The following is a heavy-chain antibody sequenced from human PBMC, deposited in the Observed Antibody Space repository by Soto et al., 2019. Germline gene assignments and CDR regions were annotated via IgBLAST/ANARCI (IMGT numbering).Heavy chain of an antibody. CDR2: INHSGST. Sequence: SATLSLTCAVYGGSFSGYYWSWIRQPPGKGLEWIGEINHSGSTNYNPSLKSRVTISVDTSKNQFSLKLSSVTAADTAVYYCARDLGMATFDYWGQGTLVTVSS. CDR1: GGSFSGYY. J-gene: IGHJ4*02. D-gene: IGHD5-12*01. CDR3: ARDLGMATFDY. V-gene: IGHV4-34*01.